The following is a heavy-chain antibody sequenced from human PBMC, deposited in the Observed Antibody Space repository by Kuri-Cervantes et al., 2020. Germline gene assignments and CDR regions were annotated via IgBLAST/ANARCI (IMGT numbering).Heavy chain of an antibody. J-gene: IGHJ3*02. CDR2: MSPKSGNT. Sequence: ASVKVSCKASGYTFTSYDINWVRQAAGQGLEWMGLMSPKSGNTDYAQKFQGRVTVTSHTSINTAYMELSSLRSEDTAVYYCARAYSSGWINAFDIWGQGTMVTVSS. CDR1: GYTFTSYD. D-gene: IGHD6-19*01. V-gene: IGHV1-8*01. CDR3: ARAYSSGWINAFDI.